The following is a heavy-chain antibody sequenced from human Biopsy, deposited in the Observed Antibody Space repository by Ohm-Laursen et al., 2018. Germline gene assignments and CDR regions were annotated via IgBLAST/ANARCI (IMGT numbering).Heavy chain of an antibody. V-gene: IGHV4-31*03. Sequence: TLSLTCTVSGVSINTGGYYWTWIRQHPGTGLEWIGYIHYSGNTLYNPSLKSRLTISVDTSRNQFSLKLTSVTAGDTALYYCTRGGGGKIYGLWGQGTLVTVSS. D-gene: IGHD3-16*01. J-gene: IGHJ4*02. CDR2: IHYSGNT. CDR3: TRGGGGKIYGL. CDR1: GVSINTGGYY.